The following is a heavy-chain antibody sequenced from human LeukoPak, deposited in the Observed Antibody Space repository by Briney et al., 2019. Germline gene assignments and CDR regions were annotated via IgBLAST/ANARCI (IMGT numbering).Heavy chain of an antibody. CDR3: AKQREGISWSPDS. D-gene: IGHD6-13*01. V-gene: IGHV3-30*18. Sequence: PGGSLRLSCAASGFTFRNYGLLWVRQAPGKGLEWVAVISFDGSNEYCADSVKGRFTISRDNSKNALYLQMDSLRPEDTAVYSCAKQREGISWSPDSWGQGTLVTVSS. CDR2: ISFDGSNE. J-gene: IGHJ4*02. CDR1: GFTFRNYG.